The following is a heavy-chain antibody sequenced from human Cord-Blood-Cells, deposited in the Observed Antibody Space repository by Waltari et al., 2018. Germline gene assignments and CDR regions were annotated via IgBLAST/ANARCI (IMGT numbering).Heavy chain of an antibody. Sequence: QVQLVQSGAEVKKPGASVKVSCKVSGYTLTELSMHWVRQAPGKGLEWMGGFDPEDGETIYAQKFQGRVTMTEDTSTDTAYMELSSLRSEDTAVYYCATGKVSVVISSPTFDNWGQGTLVTVSS. V-gene: IGHV1-24*01. J-gene: IGHJ4*02. CDR2: FDPEDGET. CDR1: GYTLTELS. CDR3: ATGKVSVVISSPTFDN. D-gene: IGHD3-22*01.